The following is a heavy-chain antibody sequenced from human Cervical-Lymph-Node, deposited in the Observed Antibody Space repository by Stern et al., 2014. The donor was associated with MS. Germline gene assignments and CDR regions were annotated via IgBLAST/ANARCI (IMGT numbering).Heavy chain of an antibody. D-gene: IGHD6-19*01. Sequence: QVQLVESGAEVKKPGASVKVACKASGYTFTNYGISWVRQAPGQGLEWMGWVPGYNDDTNYVEKFQGRVTMTTDTSTSTAYMELRSLRSDDTAVYYCARDPHIAVAGTGGGFDPWGQGTLVTVSS. CDR3: ARDPHIAVAGTGGGFDP. V-gene: IGHV1-18*01. CDR1: GYTFTNYG. CDR2: VPGYNDDT. J-gene: IGHJ5*02.